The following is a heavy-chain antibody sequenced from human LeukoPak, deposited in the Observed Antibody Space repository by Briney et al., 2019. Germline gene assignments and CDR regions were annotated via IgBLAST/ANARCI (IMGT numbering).Heavy chain of an antibody. CDR2: INHSGST. CDR1: GGSFSGYY. V-gene: IGHV4-34*01. CDR3: ARVSGFWSGYGNDY. D-gene: IGHD3-3*01. J-gene: IGHJ4*02. Sequence: SETLSLTCAVYGGSFSGYYWSWIRQPPGKGLEWIGEINHSGSTNYNPSLKSRVTISVDTSKNQFSLKLSSVTAADTAVYYCARVSGFWSGYGNDYWGQGTLVTVSS.